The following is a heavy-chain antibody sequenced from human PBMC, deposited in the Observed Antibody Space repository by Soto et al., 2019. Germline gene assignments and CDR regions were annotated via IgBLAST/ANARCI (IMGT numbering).Heavy chain of an antibody. Sequence: EVQVVETGGDLIQPGGSLRLSCAASGFSVSSKYMSWVRQAPGKGLEWVSVIYSDGRTYYADSVKGRFTISRDNSKNTLFLQMNSLRDADTAVYYCARGREMATTYYFDYWGQGTLVTVSS. V-gene: IGHV3-53*02. D-gene: IGHD5-12*01. J-gene: IGHJ4*02. CDR2: IYSDGRT. CDR3: ARGREMATTYYFDY. CDR1: GFSVSSKY.